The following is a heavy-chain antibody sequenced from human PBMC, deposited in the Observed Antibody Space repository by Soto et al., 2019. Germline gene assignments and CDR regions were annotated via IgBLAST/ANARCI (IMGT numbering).Heavy chain of an antibody. D-gene: IGHD6-13*01. CDR2: IYSGGST. V-gene: IGHV3-53*01. CDR3: ARARSTAAGLFDY. CDR1: GFTVSSNY. Sequence: EVQLVESGGGLIQPGGSLRLFCAASGFTVSSNYMTWVRQAPGKGLEWVSAIYSGGSTYYADSVKGRFTISRDNSKNTLYLQMNSLRAEDTAVYYCARARSTAAGLFDYWGLGTLVTVSS. J-gene: IGHJ4*02.